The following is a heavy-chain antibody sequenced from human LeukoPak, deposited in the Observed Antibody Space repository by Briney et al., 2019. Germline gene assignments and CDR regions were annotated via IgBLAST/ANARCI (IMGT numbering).Heavy chain of an antibody. V-gene: IGHV1-2*06. CDR2: INPNSGGT. CDR1: GYTFTGYY. J-gene: IGHJ4*02. D-gene: IGHD3-22*01. CDR3: VRDSYYYDSSGYYYYFDY. Sequence: GASVKVSCKASGYTFTGYYMHWVRQAPGQGLEWVGRINPNSGGTNYAQKFQGRVTMTRDTSISTAYMELSRLRSDDTAVYYCVRDSYYYDSSGYYYYFDYWGQGTLVTVSS.